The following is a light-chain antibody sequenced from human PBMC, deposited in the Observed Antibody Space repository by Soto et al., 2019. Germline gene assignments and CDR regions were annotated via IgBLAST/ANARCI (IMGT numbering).Light chain of an antibody. Sequence: QSALTQPPSASGSPGQSVTISCTGTSNDVGGYNYVSWYQQHPGKAPKLIVYEVSKRPLGVPDRFSGSKSGNTASLTVSGLQAEDEADYYCSSYAGSNNPYVFGTGTKVTVL. CDR3: SSYAGSNNPYV. CDR1: SNDVGGYNY. J-gene: IGLJ1*01. V-gene: IGLV2-8*01. CDR2: EVS.